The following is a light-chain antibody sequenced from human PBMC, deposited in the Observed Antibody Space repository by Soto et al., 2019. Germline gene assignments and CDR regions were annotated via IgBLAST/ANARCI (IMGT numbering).Light chain of an antibody. CDR3: QHYDGSPRT. CDR2: GVF. CDR1: QSVRSDY. V-gene: IGKV3-20*01. J-gene: IGKJ2*01. Sequence: ETVLTQSPCTVSLSLGDRATLTCRTSQSVRSDYLGWYQQKPGHAPRLLIYGVFNRASGIPDRFSGSGSGTDFTLTISGLEPEDSAVYYCQHYDGSPRTFGQGTKVEI.